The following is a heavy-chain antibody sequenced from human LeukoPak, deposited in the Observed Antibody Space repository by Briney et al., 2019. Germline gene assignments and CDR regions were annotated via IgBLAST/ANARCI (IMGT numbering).Heavy chain of an antibody. J-gene: IGHJ4*02. D-gene: IGHD3-10*01. CDR2: IYYSGST. V-gene: IGHV4-59*01. CDR3: ARSRTTMIRGSPNWSLDY. CDR1: GGSISSYC. Sequence: PSETLSLTCTVSGGSISSYCWSWIRQPPGKGLEWIGYIYYSGSTNYNPSLKSRVIISIDTSKNQFSLNLSSVTAADTAVYYCARSRTTMIRGSPNWSLDYWGQGILVTVSS.